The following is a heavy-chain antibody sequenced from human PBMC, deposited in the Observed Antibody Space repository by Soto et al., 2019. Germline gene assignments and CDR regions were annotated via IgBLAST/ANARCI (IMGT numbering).Heavy chain of an antibody. J-gene: IGHJ4*02. CDR1: RYSASSNIPA. D-gene: IGHD6-13*01. V-gene: IGHV6-1*01. CDR2: TYYRSKWYN. CDR3: ARTAGYSSRHDPNYCDF. Sequence: SQTLCLTCAISRYSASSNIPACNSIRQSPARGLEWLGRTYYRSKWYNDYSVSVKSQITLNAATAKNQFSLQLNSVTHEATAVYSCARTAGYSSRHDPNYCDFWGRGTMVTVSS.